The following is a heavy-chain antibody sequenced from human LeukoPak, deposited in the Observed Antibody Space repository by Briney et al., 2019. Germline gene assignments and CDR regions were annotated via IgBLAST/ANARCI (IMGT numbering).Heavy chain of an antibody. V-gene: IGHV4-4*07. Sequence: SETLSLTCTVSGGSISSYYWSWIRQPPGKGLEWIGRIYTSGSTNYNPSLKSRVTMSVDTSKNQFSLKLSSVTAADTAVYYCARERYDSSGYYYEGAFDYWGQGTLVTVSS. CDR2: IYTSGST. D-gene: IGHD3-22*01. J-gene: IGHJ4*02. CDR3: ARERYDSSGYYYEGAFDY. CDR1: GGSISSYY.